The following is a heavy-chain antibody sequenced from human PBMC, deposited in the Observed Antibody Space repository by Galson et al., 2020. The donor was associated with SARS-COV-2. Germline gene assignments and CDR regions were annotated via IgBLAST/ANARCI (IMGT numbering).Heavy chain of an antibody. D-gene: IGHD2-15*01. V-gene: IGHV3-30*03. CDR2: ISYDGSNK. CDR1: GFTFSSYG. J-gene: IGHJ2*01. CDR3: ASGYCSGGSYYSQDWYFDL. Sequence: GGSLRLSCAASGFTFSSYGMHWVRQAPGKGLEWVAVISYDGSNKYYADSVKGRFTISRDNSKNTLYLQMNSLRAEDTAVYYCASGYCSGGSYYSQDWYFDLWGRGTLVTVSS.